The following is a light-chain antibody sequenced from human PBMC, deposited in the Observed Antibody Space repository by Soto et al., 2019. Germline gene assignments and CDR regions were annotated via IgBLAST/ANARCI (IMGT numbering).Light chain of an antibody. CDR1: QTVSGNY. CDR3: QQYGGSWA. CDR2: GAS. Sequence: ESVLTQSPGTLSVSPGEGASLSCWASQTVSGNYLAWYQQKPGQAPRLLIYGASNRAAGIPDRFSGSGSGTDFTLTISRLEPEDFAVYFCQQYGGSWAFGQGTKVE. J-gene: IGKJ1*01. V-gene: IGKV3-20*01.